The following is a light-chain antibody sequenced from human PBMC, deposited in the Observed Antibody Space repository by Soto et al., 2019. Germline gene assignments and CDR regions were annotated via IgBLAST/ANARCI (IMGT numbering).Light chain of an antibody. CDR1: QGISTY. V-gene: IGKV1-9*01. CDR3: QQLLSYPIT. CDR2: AAS. Sequence: DIQLTQSPSFLSASVGHRVTITCRASQGISTYLAWYQQKPGKAPKLLIYAASTLQSGVPLSFSGSGSGTSFTLTISSLQPEDFATYYCQQLLSYPITFGQGTRLEIK. J-gene: IGKJ5*01.